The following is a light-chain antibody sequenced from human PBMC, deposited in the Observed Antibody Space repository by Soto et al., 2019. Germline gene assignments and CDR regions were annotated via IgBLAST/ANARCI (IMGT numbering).Light chain of an antibody. CDR3: CSYAGSSTLV. V-gene: IGLV2-23*01. Sequence: QSALTQPASVSGSPGQSITISCTGTNSDVGSYNLVSWYQQHPGKAPKLMIFEGSKRPSGLSNRFSGSKSGNTASLTISGLQAEDEADYYCCSYAGSSTLVFGGGTKVTVL. CDR2: EGS. CDR1: NSDVGSYNL. J-gene: IGLJ2*01.